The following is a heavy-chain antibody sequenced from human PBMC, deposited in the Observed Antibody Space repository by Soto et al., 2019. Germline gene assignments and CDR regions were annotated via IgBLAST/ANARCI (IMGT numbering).Heavy chain of an antibody. CDR3: ARDRYCSGGSCYSDYYYYYGMDV. J-gene: IGHJ6*02. CDR2: IYYSGST. CDR1: GDSISSYY. D-gene: IGHD2-15*01. Sequence: SETLSLTCTVSGDSISSYYWSWIRQPPGKGLEWIGYIYYSGSTNYNPSLKSRVTISVDTSENQFSLKLSSVTAADTAVYYCARDRYCSGGSCYSDYYYYYGMDVWGQGTTVTVSS. V-gene: IGHV4-59*01.